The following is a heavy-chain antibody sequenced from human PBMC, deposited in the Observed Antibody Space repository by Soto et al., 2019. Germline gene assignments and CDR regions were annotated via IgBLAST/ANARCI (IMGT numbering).Heavy chain of an antibody. D-gene: IGHD3-16*02. CDR3: ASPAWGSYRWDAFDI. CDR1: GGSFSGYY. J-gene: IGHJ3*02. V-gene: IGHV4-34*01. CDR2: INHSGST. Sequence: SETLSLTCAVYGGSFSGYYWSWIRQPPGKGLEWIGEINHSGSTNYNPSLKSRVTISVDTSKNQFSLKLSSVTAADTAVYYCASPAWGSYRWDAFDIWGQGTMVT.